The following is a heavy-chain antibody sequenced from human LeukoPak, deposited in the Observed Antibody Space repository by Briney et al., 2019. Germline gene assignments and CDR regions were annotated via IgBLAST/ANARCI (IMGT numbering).Heavy chain of an antibody. D-gene: IGHD6-6*01. V-gene: IGHV3-21*01. CDR3: ARDRSSSSGRNNFDY. J-gene: IGHJ4*02. Sequence: GGSLRLSCAASGFTFSSYSMNWVRQAPGKGLEWVASISSSSSYIYYADSVKGRFTISRDNAKNSLYLQMNSLRAEDPAVYYCARDRSSSSGRNNFDYWRQGTLVTVSS. CDR2: ISSSSSYI. CDR1: GFTFSSYS.